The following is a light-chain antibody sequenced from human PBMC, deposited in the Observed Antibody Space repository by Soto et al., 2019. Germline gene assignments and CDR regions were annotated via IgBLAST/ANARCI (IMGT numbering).Light chain of an antibody. CDR2: EVS. Sequence: QSALTQPASVSGSPGQSITISCTGTSSDVGGYNYVSWYQQHPGKAPKLMIYEVSNRPSGVSNRFSGSKSGNTASLTISGLQAEDEADYYCSSYTSSSTRVFGGGNKRTVL. J-gene: IGLJ3*02. CDR3: SSYTSSSTRV. V-gene: IGLV2-14*01. CDR1: SSDVGGYNY.